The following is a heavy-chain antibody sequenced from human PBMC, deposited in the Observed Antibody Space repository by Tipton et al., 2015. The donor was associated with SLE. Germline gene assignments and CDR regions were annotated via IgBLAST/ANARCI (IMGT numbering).Heavy chain of an antibody. CDR2: IYYSGST. CDR3: ARDIVGAPGAFDI. V-gene: IGHV4-61*01. Sequence: TLSLTCTVSGYSISSGYYWGWIRQPPGKGLEWIGYIYYSGSTNCNPSLKSRVTISVDTSKNQFSLKLSSVTAADTAVYYCARDIVGAPGAFDIWGQGTMVTVSS. CDR1: GYSISSGYY. D-gene: IGHD1-26*01. J-gene: IGHJ3*02.